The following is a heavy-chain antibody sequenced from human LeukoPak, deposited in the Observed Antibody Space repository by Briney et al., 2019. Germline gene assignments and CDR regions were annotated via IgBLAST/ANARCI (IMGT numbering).Heavy chain of an antibody. CDR3: ASVPIFGVVIIDDY. CDR2: ISSSSSYI. V-gene: IGHV3-21*01. Sequence: GSLRLSCAASGFTFSSYSMNWVRQAPGKGLEWVSSISSSSSYIYYADSVKGRFTISRDNAKNSLYLQMNSLRAEDTAVYYCASVPIFGVVIIDDYWGQGTLVTVSS. J-gene: IGHJ4*02. CDR1: GFTFSSYS. D-gene: IGHD3-3*01.